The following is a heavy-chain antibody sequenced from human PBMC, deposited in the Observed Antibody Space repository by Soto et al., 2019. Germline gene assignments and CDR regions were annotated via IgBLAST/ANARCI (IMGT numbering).Heavy chain of an antibody. V-gene: IGHV3-15*01. CDR3: TGMVITMVRGVIIQAPDY. D-gene: IGHD3-10*01. CDR1: GFTFSNAW. Sequence: PGGSLRLSCAASGFTFSNAWMSWVRQAPGKGLEWVGRIKSKTDGGTTDYAAPVKGRFTISRDDSKNTLYLQMNSLKTEDTAVYYCTGMVITMVRGVIIQAPDYWGQGTLVTVSS. J-gene: IGHJ4*02. CDR2: IKSKTDGGTT.